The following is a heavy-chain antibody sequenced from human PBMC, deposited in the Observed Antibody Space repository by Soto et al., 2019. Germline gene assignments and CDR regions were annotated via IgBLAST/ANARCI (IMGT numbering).Heavy chain of an antibody. J-gene: IGHJ4*02. D-gene: IGHD1-1*01. CDR2: INAGNGHT. CDR1: GYTFTNYA. V-gene: IGHV1-3*01. Sequence: QVHLVQSATEVKMPGASVKLSCKASGYTFTNYAIHWVRQAPGQRLEWMVWINAGNGHTKYSQKFQGRVTVTRDPSATTAYMELSSLRSEDTAVYYCARGRWTQTTAGYYLDYWGQGTLVTVSS. CDR3: ARGRWTQTTAGYYLDY.